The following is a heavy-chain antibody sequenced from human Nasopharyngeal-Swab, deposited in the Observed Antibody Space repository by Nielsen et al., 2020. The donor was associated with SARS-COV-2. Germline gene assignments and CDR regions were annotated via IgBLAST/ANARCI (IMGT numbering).Heavy chain of an antibody. CDR1: GGSIGIINYF. Sequence: SETLSLTCSVSGGSIGIINYFWGWIRQPPGKGLEWLGSISYSGSTHYNPSLESRVLISIDTSKKQFSLKLSSVTAADTAVYYCARTYNDFWSAYSTAAFDMWGQGTMVTVSS. D-gene: IGHD3-3*01. V-gene: IGHV4-39*07. CDR3: ARTYNDFWSAYSTAAFDM. CDR2: ISYSGST. J-gene: IGHJ3*02.